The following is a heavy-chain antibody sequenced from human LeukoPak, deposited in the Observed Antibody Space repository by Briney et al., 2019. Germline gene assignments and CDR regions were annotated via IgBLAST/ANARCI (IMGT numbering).Heavy chain of an antibody. J-gene: IGHJ6*02. CDR2: ISSTSSYI. CDR1: GFTFSSYS. CDR3: AKYCRTPSCRVNTYYGMDA. V-gene: IGHV3-21*04. Sequence: PGGSLRLSCAASGFTFSSYSMNWVRQAPGKGLEWVSSISSTSSYIYYAGSVKGRFTISRDNAKNSLYLQMNSLRAEDTAVYYCAKYCRTPSCRVNTYYGMDAWGRGTTVTVSS. D-gene: IGHD2-2*01.